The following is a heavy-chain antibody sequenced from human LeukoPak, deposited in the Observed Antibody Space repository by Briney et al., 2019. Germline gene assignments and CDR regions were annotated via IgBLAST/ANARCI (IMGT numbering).Heavy chain of an antibody. CDR2: INTNTGNP. J-gene: IGHJ4*02. CDR1: GYTFTTYA. CDR3: ANLGKYCRGFSCYK. Sequence: ASVKVSCKASGYTFTTYAINWVRQAPGQGLEWMGWINTNTGNPTYAQGFTGRFVFSLDTSVSTAYLQISSLQSEDTAVYYCANLGKYCRGFSCYKWGQGTLVTVSS. V-gene: IGHV7-4-1*02. D-gene: IGHD2-2*02.